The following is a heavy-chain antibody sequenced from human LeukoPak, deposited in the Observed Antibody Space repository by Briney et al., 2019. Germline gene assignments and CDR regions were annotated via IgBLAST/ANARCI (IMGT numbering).Heavy chain of an antibody. D-gene: IGHD5-24*01. CDR3: ARVGRDGYNFGN. J-gene: IGHJ4*02. CDR2: ISSSSSTI. CDR1: GFTFSNYD. Sequence: GGSLRLSSAASGFTFSNYDMNWVRQGPGKGLEWVSYISSSSSTICNADSVKGRFTISRDNARNSLYLQMNSLRAEDTAVYYCARVGRDGYNFGNWGQGTLVTVSS. V-gene: IGHV3-48*04.